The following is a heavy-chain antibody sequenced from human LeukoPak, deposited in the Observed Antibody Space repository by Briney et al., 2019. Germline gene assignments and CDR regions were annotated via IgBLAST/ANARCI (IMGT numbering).Heavy chain of an antibody. J-gene: IGHJ4*02. D-gene: IGHD3-10*01. CDR3: ARTAYYYGSGSPFSY. V-gene: IGHV4-34*01. CDR1: GGSFSGYY. Sequence: PSETLSLTCAVYGGSFSGYYWSWIRQPPGKGLEWIGEINHSGSTNYNPSLKSRVTISVDTSKNQFSLELSSVTAADTAVYYCARTAYYYGSGSPFSYWGQGTLVTVSS. CDR2: INHSGST.